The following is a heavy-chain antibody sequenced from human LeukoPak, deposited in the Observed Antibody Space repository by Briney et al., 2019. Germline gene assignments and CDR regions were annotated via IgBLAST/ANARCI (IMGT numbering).Heavy chain of an antibody. CDR3: ARAIAAAVAPHFDY. CDR2: IYYSGST. J-gene: IGHJ4*02. V-gene: IGHV4-59*01. D-gene: IGHD6-13*01. CDR1: GGSISSYY. Sequence: SETLSLTCTVSGGSISSYYWSWIRQPPGKGLEWIGYIYYSGSTNYNPSLKSRVTISVDTSKNQFSLKLSSVTAADTAVYYCARAIAAAVAPHFDYWGQGTLVTVSS.